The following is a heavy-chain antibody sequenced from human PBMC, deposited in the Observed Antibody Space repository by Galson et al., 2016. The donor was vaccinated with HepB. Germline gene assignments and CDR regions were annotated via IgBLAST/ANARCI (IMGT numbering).Heavy chain of an antibody. V-gene: IGHV1-46*04. CDR2: ITPSTGAT. Sequence: SVKVSCKASGYTFGGYHIHWVRQAPDQGLEWVGIITPSTGATSYAQKLRGRVTMTRDTSATTVYMEFSRLGSEDTAIYFCAGETSATQYFDYWGQGALVTVSS. CDR1: GYTFGGYH. CDR3: AGETSATQYFDY. J-gene: IGHJ4*02.